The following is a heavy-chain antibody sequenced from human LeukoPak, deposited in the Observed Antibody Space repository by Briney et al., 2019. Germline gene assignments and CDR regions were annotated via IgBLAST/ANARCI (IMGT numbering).Heavy chain of an antibody. CDR3: AAGCSSTSCYLDYYYHVDV. V-gene: IGHV1-69*05. CDR2: IIPIFGTA. D-gene: IGHD2-2*01. J-gene: IGHJ6*03. CDR1: GGTFSSHA. Sequence: SVKVSCKASGGTFSSHAISWVRQAHGQGLEWMGGIIPIFGTANYAQKFQGRVTITTDESTSTAYMELSSLRSEDTAVYYCAAGCSSTSCYLDYYYHVDVWGKGTTVTVYS.